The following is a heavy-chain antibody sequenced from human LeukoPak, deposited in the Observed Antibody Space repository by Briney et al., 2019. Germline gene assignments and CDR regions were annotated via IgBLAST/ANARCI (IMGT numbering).Heavy chain of an antibody. CDR3: ASPKDAGDAFDI. CDR1: GFTFSDYY. Sequence: GGSLRLSCAASGFTFSDYYMSWIRQAPGKGLEWVSYISSSGSTIYYADSVKGRFTISRDNAKNSLYLQMNSLRAEDTAVYYCASPKDAGDAFDIWGQGTMVTVSS. D-gene: IGHD6-13*01. J-gene: IGHJ3*02. V-gene: IGHV3-11*04. CDR2: ISSSGSTI.